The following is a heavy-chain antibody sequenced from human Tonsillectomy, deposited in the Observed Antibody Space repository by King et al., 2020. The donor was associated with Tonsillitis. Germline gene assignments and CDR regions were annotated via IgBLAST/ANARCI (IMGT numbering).Heavy chain of an antibody. CDR2: INSDGSST. Sequence: EVQLVESGGGLVQPGGSLRLSCAASGFTFSSYWMHWVRQAPGKGLVWVSRINSDGSSTSYADSVKGRFTISRDNAKNTLYLQMNSLRAEDTAVYYCAREPEYYDFWSGSYYYYYYMDVWGKGTTVTVSS. J-gene: IGHJ6*03. CDR3: AREPEYYDFWSGSYYYYYYMDV. V-gene: IGHV3-74*01. D-gene: IGHD3-3*01. CDR1: GFTFSSYW.